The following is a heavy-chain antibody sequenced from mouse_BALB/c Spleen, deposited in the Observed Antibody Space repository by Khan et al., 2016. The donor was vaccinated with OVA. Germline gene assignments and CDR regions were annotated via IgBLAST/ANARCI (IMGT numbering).Heavy chain of an antibody. V-gene: IGHV3-6*02. J-gene: IGHJ3*01. CDR3: ARTGRWFDY. Sequence: EVQLQESGPGLVKPSQSLSLTCSVTGYSITSGYYWNWIRQFPGNKLEWMGYITYGGSFNYNPSLKNRISITRDTSNNQFFLKLNSVTPEDTATYYCARTGRWFDYWGPGTPVTVSA. CDR1: GYSITSGYY. CDR2: ITYGGSF. D-gene: IGHD3-3*01.